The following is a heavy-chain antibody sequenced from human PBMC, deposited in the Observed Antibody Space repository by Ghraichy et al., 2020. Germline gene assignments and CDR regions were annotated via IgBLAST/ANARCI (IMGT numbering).Heavy chain of an antibody. V-gene: IGHV3-48*01. CDR1: GFTFSSHN. CDR3: ARDGRYSGYDFDY. Sequence: GGSLRLSCAASGFTFSSHNMNWVRQAPGKGLEWVSYITTNGGTIYYADSVKGRFTISRDTARNSLYLQMNSLRAEDTAVYYCARDGRYSGYDFDYWGRGTLVTVSS. J-gene: IGHJ4*02. D-gene: IGHD5-12*01. CDR2: ITTNGGTI.